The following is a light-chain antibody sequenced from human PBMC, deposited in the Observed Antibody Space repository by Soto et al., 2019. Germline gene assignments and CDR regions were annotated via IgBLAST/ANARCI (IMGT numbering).Light chain of an antibody. CDR3: AAWDDSLDGPV. CDR2: SNN. V-gene: IGLV1-44*01. Sequence: QSVLTQPPSASGTPGQRVTISCSGSSSNIGSNTVNWYQQLPGTAPKLLIYSNNQRPSGVPDRISGSNSGTSASLAISGLQSEDEADYYCAAWDDSLDGPVFGGGTQLTVL. CDR1: SSNIGSNT. J-gene: IGLJ3*02.